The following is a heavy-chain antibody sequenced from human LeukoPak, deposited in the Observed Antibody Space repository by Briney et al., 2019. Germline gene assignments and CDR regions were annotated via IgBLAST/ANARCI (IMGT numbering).Heavy chain of an antibody. V-gene: IGHV3-11*03. CDR1: GFTFSDYF. CDR2: ITSSSSYT. D-gene: IGHD2-15*01. Sequence: AGSLRLSCGASGFTFSDYFMTWIRQAPGKGLEWVSYITSSSSYTNYADSVKGRFTISRDNAKNSLFLQMNSLRAEDTAVYYCASFSVGWGQGTLVTVSS. J-gene: IGHJ4*02. CDR3: ASFSVG.